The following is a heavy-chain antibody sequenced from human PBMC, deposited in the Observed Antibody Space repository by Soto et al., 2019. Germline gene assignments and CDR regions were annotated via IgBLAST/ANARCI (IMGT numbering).Heavy chain of an antibody. CDR1: GYTFTSHY. V-gene: IGHV1-46*01. D-gene: IGHD1-1*01. J-gene: IGHJ4*02. CDR3: ARRAETNGWNGFGADKYYFDF. Sequence: GASVKVSCKASGYTFTSHYMHWVRQAPGQGLEWMGLINPSAGSTSYAQSFQGRVTMTRDTSTSTVFMELSSLRSEDTAVYYCARRAETNGWNGFGADKYYFDFWGQGTLVTVSS. CDR2: INPSAGST.